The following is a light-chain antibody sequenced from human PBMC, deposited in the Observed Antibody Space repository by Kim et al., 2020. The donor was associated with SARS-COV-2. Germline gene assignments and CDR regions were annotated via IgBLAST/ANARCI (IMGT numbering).Light chain of an antibody. CDR2: DVT. Sequence: QSITISCAGSSSDVGTYDLVSWYQHNPGKAPKLIIYDVTNRPSGVSNRFSGAKSGNTTSLTISGLKAEDEALYHCSSYTTSSTVVLFGGGTQLTVL. J-gene: IGLJ3*02. CDR3: SSYTTSSTVVL. V-gene: IGLV2-14*03. CDR1: SSDVGTYDL.